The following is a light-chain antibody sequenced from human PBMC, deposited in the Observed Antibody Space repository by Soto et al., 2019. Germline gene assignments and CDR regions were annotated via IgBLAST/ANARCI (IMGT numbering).Light chain of an antibody. CDR2: ATS. CDR3: QQYGSSPELT. CDR1: QSVSTNY. Sequence: EIVLTQSPGTLSLSPGERATLSCRASQSVSTNYLSWYQQKPGQAPRLVVFATSTRATGIPDGFSGSGSGTYFTLTISRLEPDDFSGYYCQQYGSSPELTFGGGTKVELQ. V-gene: IGKV3-20*01. J-gene: IGKJ4*01.